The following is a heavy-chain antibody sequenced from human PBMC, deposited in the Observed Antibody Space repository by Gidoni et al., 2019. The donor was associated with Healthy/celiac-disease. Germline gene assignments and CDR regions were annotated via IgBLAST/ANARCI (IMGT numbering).Heavy chain of an antibody. CDR3: ARGLLPSYDRHDY. D-gene: IGHD5-12*01. V-gene: IGHV4-34*01. J-gene: IGHJ4*02. CDR1: GGSFSGYY. Sequence: QVQLQQWGAGLLKPSETLSLTCAVYGGSFSGYYWSWIRQPPGKGLEWIGEINHSGSTNYNPSLKSRVTISVDTSKNQFSLKLSSVTAADTAVYYCARGLLPSYDRHDYWGQGTLVTVSS. CDR2: INHSGST.